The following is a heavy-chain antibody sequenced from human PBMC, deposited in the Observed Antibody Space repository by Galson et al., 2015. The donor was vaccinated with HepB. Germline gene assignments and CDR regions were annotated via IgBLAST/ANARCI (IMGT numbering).Heavy chain of an antibody. Sequence: SLRLSCAASGFTFSSYNMNWVRQAPGKGLEWVSFIRSSSSYIYYADSVKGRFTISGDNAKNSLYLQMNSLRAEDTAVYYCAKEFLEWGFDWQMGTYYYYGMDVWGQGTPVTVSS. V-gene: IGHV3-21*01. J-gene: IGHJ6*02. CDR2: IRSSSSYI. CDR1: GFTFSSYN. D-gene: IGHD3-9*01. CDR3: AKEFLEWGFDWQMGTYYYYGMDV.